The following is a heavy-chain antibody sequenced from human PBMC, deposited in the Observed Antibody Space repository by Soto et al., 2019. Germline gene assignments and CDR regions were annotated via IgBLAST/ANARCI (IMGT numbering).Heavy chain of an antibody. J-gene: IGHJ4*02. Sequence: GGSLRHSCAASAFTFSSYSMNPVRQAPGKGIEWYSSISSSSCYRSYAASVKGGFTISGDNAKNSLYLQMNSLRAADTAVYYCARDRYCSGGSCYSDSRGRYPLYFDYWGQGTLVTVSS. CDR2: ISSSSCYR. V-gene: IGHV3-21*01. CDR1: AFTFSSYS. CDR3: ARDRYCSGGSCYSDSRGRYPLYFDY. D-gene: IGHD2-15*01.